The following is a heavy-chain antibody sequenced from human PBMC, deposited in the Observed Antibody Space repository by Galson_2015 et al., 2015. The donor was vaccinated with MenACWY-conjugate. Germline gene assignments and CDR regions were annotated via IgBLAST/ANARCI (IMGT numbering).Heavy chain of an antibody. D-gene: IGHD5-12*01. CDR3: TRGNVGYGRFDP. V-gene: IGHV3-74*01. CDR2: INSDGSST. J-gene: IGHJ5*02. CDR1: EFTLSGYW. Sequence: SLRLSCAASEFTLSGYWMHWVRQAPGKGLVWVSRINSDGSSTSYAESVKGRFTISRDNAKNTLYLQMNSLGAEDTAVYYCTRGNVGYGRFDPGGQATLVTVSS.